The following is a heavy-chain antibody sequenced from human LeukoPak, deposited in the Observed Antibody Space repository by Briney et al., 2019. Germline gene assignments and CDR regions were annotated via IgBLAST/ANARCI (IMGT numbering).Heavy chain of an antibody. Sequence: PSETLSLTCTVSGGSISSYYWSWIRQPAEKGLEWIGRIYTSGSTNYNPSLKSRVTMSVDTSKNQFSLKLSSVTAADTAVYYCARVKYYYDSRGETYNWFDPWGQGTLVTVSS. CDR3: ARVKYYYDSRGETYNWFDP. V-gene: IGHV4-4*07. D-gene: IGHD3-22*01. J-gene: IGHJ5*02. CDR2: IYTSGST. CDR1: GGSISSYY.